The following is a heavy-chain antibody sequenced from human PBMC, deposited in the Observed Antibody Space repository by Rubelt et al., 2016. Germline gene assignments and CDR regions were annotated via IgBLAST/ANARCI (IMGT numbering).Heavy chain of an antibody. CDR3: ARELYGY. Sequence: KGLEWVSYISSSSSTIYYADSVKGRFTISRDNAKNSLYLQMNSLRAEDTAVYYSARELYGYWGQGTLVTVSS. D-gene: IGHD2-2*02. V-gene: IGHV3-48*04. CDR2: ISSSSSTI. J-gene: IGHJ4*02.